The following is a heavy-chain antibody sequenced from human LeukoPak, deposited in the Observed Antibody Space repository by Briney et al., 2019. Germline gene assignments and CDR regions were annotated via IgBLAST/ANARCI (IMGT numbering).Heavy chain of an antibody. CDR1: GGSISSSSYY. J-gene: IGHJ4*02. V-gene: IGHV4-61*01. CDR2: IYYSGST. Sequence: SETLSLTCTVSGGSISSSSYYWSWIRQPPGKGLEWIGYIYYSGSTKYNPSLKSRVTISVDTSKNQVSLKLSSVTAADTAVYYCARDGGGYCSGGTCSIDLWGQGILVTVSS. D-gene: IGHD2-15*01. CDR3: ARDGGGYCSGGTCSIDL.